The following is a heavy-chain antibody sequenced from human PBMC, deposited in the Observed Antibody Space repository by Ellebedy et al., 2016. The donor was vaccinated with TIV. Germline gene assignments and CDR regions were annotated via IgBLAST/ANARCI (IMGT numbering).Heavy chain of an antibody. V-gene: IGHV1-69*06. CDR1: GYTFTGYY. J-gene: IGHJ4*02. Sequence: SVKVSCXASGYTFTGYYMHWVRQAPGQGLEWMGGIIPIFGTANYAQKFQGRVTITADKSTSTAYMELSSLRSEDTAVYYCAIIPLTWSSGYSLPLDYWGQGTLVTVSS. CDR3: AIIPLTWSSGYSLPLDY. D-gene: IGHD3-22*01. CDR2: IIPIFGTA.